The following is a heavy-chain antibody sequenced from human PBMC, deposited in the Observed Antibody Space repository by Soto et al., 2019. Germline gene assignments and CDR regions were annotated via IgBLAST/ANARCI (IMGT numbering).Heavy chain of an antibody. Sequence: QLQLQESGSGLVKPSQTLSLTCAVSGGSISSGGYSWSWIRQPPGKGLEWIGYIYHSGSTYYNPSLKSRVTISVDRSKNQFSLKLSSVTAADTAVYYCARVLWFGELGYFDYWGQGTLVTVSS. CDR2: IYHSGST. V-gene: IGHV4-30-2*01. CDR1: GGSISSGGYS. CDR3: ARVLWFGELGYFDY. J-gene: IGHJ4*02. D-gene: IGHD3-10*01.